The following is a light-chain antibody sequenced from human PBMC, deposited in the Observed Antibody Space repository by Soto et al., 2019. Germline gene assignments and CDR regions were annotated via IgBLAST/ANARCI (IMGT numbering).Light chain of an antibody. CDR2: DVS. CDR1: RTDVGAYNY. J-gene: IGLJ1*01. CDR3: SSLATVGTATNVI. V-gene: IGLV2-14*03. Sequence: QSVLTQPASASGSPGQSITVSCTGTRTDVGAYNYVSWYQQHPGKAPKLIIFDVSYRPSGISYRFSGSKSGNTASLTISGLQAEDEADYYCSSLATVGTATNVIFGSGTKVTVL.